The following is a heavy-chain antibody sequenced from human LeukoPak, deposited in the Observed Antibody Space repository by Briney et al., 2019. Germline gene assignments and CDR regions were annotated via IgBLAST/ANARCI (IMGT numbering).Heavy chain of an antibody. CDR1: GFTFSSYG. CDR2: ISYDGSNK. CDR3: AKDLYVGP. D-gene: IGHD3-16*01. J-gene: IGHJ5*02. V-gene: IGHV3-30*18. Sequence: GGSLRLSCAASGFTFSSYGMHWVRQAPGKGLEWVAVISYDGSNKYYADSVKGRFTISRDNSKYTLYLQMNSLRAEDTAVYYCAKDLYVGPWGQGTLVTVSS.